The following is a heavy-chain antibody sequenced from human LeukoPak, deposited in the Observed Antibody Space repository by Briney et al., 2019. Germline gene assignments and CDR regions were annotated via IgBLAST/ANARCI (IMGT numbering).Heavy chain of an antibody. V-gene: IGHV3-49*04. CDR3: TRDVGIRGAGFNYFDY. CDR1: GFTFGDYA. Sequence: GGSLRLSCTASGFTFGDYAMSWVRQAPGKGLEWVVFIRSKAYGGTTEYAASVKGRFTISRDDSKSIAYLQMNSPKTEDTAVYYCTRDVGIRGAGFNYFDYWGQGTLVTVSS. CDR2: IRSKAYGGTT. D-gene: IGHD2-15*01. J-gene: IGHJ4*02.